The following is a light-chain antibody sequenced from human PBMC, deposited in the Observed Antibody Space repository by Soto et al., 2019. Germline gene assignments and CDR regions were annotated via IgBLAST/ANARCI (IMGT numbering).Light chain of an antibody. V-gene: IGLV2-23*02. CDR3: CSYAGSSTPLI. J-gene: IGLJ1*01. CDR1: SSDVGSYNL. CDR2: EVS. Sequence: QSALTNPASVSGSPLQSIPISCTGTSSDVGSYNLVSWYQQHPGKAPKLMIYEVSKRPSGVSNRFSGSKSGNTASLTISGLQAEDEADYYCCSYAGSSTPLIFGTGTKSPS.